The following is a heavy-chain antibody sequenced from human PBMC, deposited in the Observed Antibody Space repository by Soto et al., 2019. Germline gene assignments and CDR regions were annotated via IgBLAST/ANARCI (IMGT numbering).Heavy chain of an antibody. D-gene: IGHD6-13*01. CDR2: IWYDGSNK. V-gene: IGHV3-33*01. Sequence: QVQLVESGGGVVQPGRSLRLSCAASGFTFSSYGMHWVRQAPGKGLEWVAVIWYDGSNKYYADSVKGRFTISRDNSKNTLYLQMNSLRAEDTAVDYCGGGVSGQQLVRGFDYWGQGTLVTVSS. CDR3: GGGVSGQQLVRGFDY. CDR1: GFTFSSYG. J-gene: IGHJ4*02.